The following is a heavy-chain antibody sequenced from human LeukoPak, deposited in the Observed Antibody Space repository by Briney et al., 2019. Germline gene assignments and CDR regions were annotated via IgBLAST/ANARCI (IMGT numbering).Heavy chain of an antibody. CDR2: MNPNSGNT. CDR3: ARGKLELRTYYYYGMDV. D-gene: IGHD1-7*01. CDR1: GYTFTSYD. V-gene: IGHV1-8*01. J-gene: IGHJ6*02. Sequence: ASVKVSCKASGYTFTSYDINWVRQATGQGLEWMGWMNPNSGNTGYALKFQGRVTMTRNTSISTAYMELSSLRSEDTAVYYCARGKLELRTYYYYGMDVWGQGTTVTVSS.